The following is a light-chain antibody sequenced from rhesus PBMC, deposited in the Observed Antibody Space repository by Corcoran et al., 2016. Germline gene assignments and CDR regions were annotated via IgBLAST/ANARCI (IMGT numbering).Light chain of an antibody. CDR3: QPHNSNLAVT. V-gene: IGKV1-33*02. J-gene: IGKJ4*01. Sequence: DIQMTQSPSFLSAAVGDRVTITCQASQGISNWLAWYKQKPGKAPKLLIYAASSLQSGVPSRFSGSVTGTEFTLTMSSLQPEDFATYYCQPHNSNLAVTFGEGTKVGVK. CDR2: AAS. CDR1: QGISNW.